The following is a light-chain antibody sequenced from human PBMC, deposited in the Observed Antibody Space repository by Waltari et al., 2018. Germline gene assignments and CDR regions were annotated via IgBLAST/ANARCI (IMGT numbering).Light chain of an antibody. CDR1: SSHVGTYDH. J-gene: IGLJ1*01. Sequence: QSALTQPASVSGSPGQSITISCPGTSSHVGTYDHVSCNHQNPGKAPKLMIYDVTKRPSGIANRFSGSKSGNTASLTISGLQAEDEADYYCSSYTTSSTVYVFGTGTKVTVL. CDR2: DVT. V-gene: IGLV2-14*03. CDR3: SSYTTSSTVYV.